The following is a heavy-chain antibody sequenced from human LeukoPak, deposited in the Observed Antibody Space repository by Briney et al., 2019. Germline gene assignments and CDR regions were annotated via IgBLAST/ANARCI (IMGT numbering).Heavy chain of an antibody. CDR3: ARGEGVGATPVDY. Sequence: SVKVSCKASGYTFTSYAISWVRQAPGQGLEWMGGIIPIFGTANYAQKFQGRVTITRNTSISTAYMELSSLRSEDTAVYYCARGEGVGATPVDYWGQGTLVTVSS. CDR1: GYTFTSYA. J-gene: IGHJ4*02. CDR2: IIPIFGTA. D-gene: IGHD1-26*01. V-gene: IGHV1-69*05.